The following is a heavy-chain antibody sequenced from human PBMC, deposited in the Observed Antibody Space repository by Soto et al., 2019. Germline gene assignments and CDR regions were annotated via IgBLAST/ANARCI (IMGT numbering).Heavy chain of an antibody. CDR3: AREGRVRSHTSFDY. CDR2: INPNSGGT. V-gene: IGHV1-2*04. J-gene: IGHJ4*02. CDR1: GYTFTGYY. Sequence: ASVKVSCKASGYTFTGYYMHWVRQAPGQGLEWMGWINPNSGGTNYAQKFQGWVTMTRDTSISTAYMELSRLRSDDTAVYYCAREGRVRSHTSFDYWGQGTLVTVSS. D-gene: IGHD3-10*01.